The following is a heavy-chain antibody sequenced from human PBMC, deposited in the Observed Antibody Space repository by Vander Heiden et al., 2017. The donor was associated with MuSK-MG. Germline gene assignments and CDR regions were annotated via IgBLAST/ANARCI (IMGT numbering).Heavy chain of an antibody. V-gene: IGHV3-23*01. CDR3: AKLPSRFLEWLRVDY. J-gene: IGHJ4*02. D-gene: IGHD3-3*01. CDR2: MSGSGGST. Sequence: EVQLLESGGGLVQPGGSLRLSCSASGFTFSGYAMSWVRQTPGKGLEWVSAMSGSGGSTYYADSVKGRFTIARDNSKNTLYLQMNSLRAEDTAVYYCAKLPSRFLEWLRVDYWGQGTLVTVSS. CDR1: GFTFSGYA.